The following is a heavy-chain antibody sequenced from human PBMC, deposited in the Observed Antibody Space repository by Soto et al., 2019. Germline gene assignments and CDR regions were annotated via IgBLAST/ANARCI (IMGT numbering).Heavy chain of an antibody. V-gene: IGHV4-31*03. D-gene: IGHD3-16*01. J-gene: IGHJ4*02. CDR1: GGSISSGGYY. CDR2: IYYSGST. CDR3: ARTPLHSCSLGACLDC. Sequence: SETLSLTCTVSGGSISSGGYYWSWIRQHPGKGLEWIGYIYYSGSTYYNPSLKSRATISVDTSKNQFSLKLSSVTAADTAVYYCARTPLHSCSLGACLDCWGVGALVTAAS.